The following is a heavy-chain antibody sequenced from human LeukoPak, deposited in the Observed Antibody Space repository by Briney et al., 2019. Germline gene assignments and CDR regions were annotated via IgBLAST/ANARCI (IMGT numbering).Heavy chain of an antibody. Sequence: PGGSLRLYCAASGFTFSSYGMHWVRQAQGKGLEWVAFIRYDGSNKYYADSVKGRFTISRDNSKNTLYLQMNSLRAEDTAVYYCAKHRRVATIRAPFDYWGQGTLVTVSS. CDR3: AKHRRVATIRAPFDY. J-gene: IGHJ4*02. D-gene: IGHD5-12*01. CDR1: GFTFSSYG. CDR2: IRYDGSNK. V-gene: IGHV3-30*02.